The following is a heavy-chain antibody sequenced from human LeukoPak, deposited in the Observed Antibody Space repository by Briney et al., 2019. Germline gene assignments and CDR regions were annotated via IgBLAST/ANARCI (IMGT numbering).Heavy chain of an antibody. CDR3: ARVSGWYYYDSSGYYP. D-gene: IGHD3-22*01. CDR2: INPNSGGT. V-gene: IGHV1-2*02. CDR1: GYTFTGHY. Sequence: ASVKVSCKASGYTFTGHYMHWVRQAPGQGLEWMGWINPNSGGTNYAQKFQGRVTMTRDTSISTAYMELSRLRSDDTAVYYCARVSGWYYYDSSGYYPWGQGTLVTVSS. J-gene: IGHJ5*02.